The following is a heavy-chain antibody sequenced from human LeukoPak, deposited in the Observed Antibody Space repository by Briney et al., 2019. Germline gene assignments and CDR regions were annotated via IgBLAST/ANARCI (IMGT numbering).Heavy chain of an antibody. D-gene: IGHD3-10*01. J-gene: IGHJ4*01. CDR1: GYTFTNYD. CDR2: MSPDSGNT. CDR3: ARYAYGSGSYYQKPFDY. Sequence: ASVKVSCKASGYTFTNYDINWVRQATGQGLEWMGWMSPDSGNTGYAQKFQGRVTMTRNTSISTAYMELSSLTSDDTAVYYCARYAYGSGSYYQKPFDYWGQGTLVTVSS. V-gene: IGHV1-8*01.